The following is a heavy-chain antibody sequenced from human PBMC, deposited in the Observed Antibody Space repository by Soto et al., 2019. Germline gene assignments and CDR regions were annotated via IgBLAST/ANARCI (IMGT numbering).Heavy chain of an antibody. V-gene: IGHV1-69*01. D-gene: IGHD6-19*01. CDR3: AQTSIGYVSGVYY. CDR2: IIPMLGTA. Sequence: QGQLVQSGAEVKKPGSSMKVSCKASGDIFSNHGITWVRQAPGQGLEWIGGIIPMLGTANYAQKYQGRVTITADESTRTAYMELSSLRSDDKAVYYCAQTSIGYVSGVYYWGQGALVTVS. J-gene: IGHJ4*02. CDR1: GDIFSNHG.